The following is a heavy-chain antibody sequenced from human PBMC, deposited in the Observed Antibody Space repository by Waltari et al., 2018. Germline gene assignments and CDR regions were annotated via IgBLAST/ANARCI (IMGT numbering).Heavy chain of an antibody. D-gene: IGHD6-19*01. CDR1: EFTFSSYA. Sequence: EVQLLESGGGLVQPGGSLRLSCAASEFTFSSYAMNWVRQAPGKGLEWFSTIIGSGGNTYYADSMKGRFTISRDNSKNTLYLQMNSLRAEDTAVYYCAKDPAGTYYFEYWGQGTLVTVSS. CDR2: IIGSGGNT. J-gene: IGHJ4*02. CDR3: AKDPAGTYYFEY. V-gene: IGHV3-23*01.